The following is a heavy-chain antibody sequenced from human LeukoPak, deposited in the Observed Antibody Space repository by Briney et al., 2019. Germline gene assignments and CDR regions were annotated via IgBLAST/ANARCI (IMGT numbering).Heavy chain of an antibody. CDR2: INHNSGGT. CDR1: GYTFTGYY. Sequence: GASVMVSCKASGYTFTGYYMHWVRQAPGQGLEWMGWINHNSGGTNYAQKFQGRVTMTRDTSISTAYMELSRLRSDDTAVYYCATDPLWYYYGSGSYYNAWFDPCGERSLVTVSS. J-gene: IGHJ5*02. V-gene: IGHV1-2*02. CDR3: ATDPLWYYYGSGSYYNAWFDP. D-gene: IGHD3-10*01.